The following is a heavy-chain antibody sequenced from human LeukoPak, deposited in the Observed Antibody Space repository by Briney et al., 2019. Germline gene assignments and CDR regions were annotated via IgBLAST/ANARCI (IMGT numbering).Heavy chain of an antibody. CDR3: ARETRVATITDAGIAVAGTPRGYYFDY. D-gene: IGHD6-19*01. Sequence: SETLSLTCTVSDGSISSGSYYWSWIRQPPGKGLEWIGYIYYSGSTNYNPSLKSRVTISVDTSKNQFSLKLSSVTAADTAVYYCARETRVATITDAGIAVAGTPRGYYFDYWGQGTLVTVSS. J-gene: IGHJ4*02. V-gene: IGHV4-61*01. CDR2: IYYSGST. CDR1: DGSISSGSYY.